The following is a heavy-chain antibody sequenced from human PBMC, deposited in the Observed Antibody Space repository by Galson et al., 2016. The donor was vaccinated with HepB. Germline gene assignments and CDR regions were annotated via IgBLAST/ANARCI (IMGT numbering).Heavy chain of an antibody. V-gene: IGHV1-18*01. CDR1: GYIFTNYR. CDR3: ARNPGPFYFDYSDIRKLKEFDL. J-gene: IGHJ4*02. CDR2: ISAHEGAT. D-gene: IGHD3-16*01. Sequence: SVKVSCKASGYIFTNYRISWVRQAPGQGLAWVKWISAHEGATLCAPRLQGRLTMTTDTSTGTAYMDLRSLRSDGTAVFDCARNPGPFYFDYSDIRKLKEFDLWGQGTLVTVSS.